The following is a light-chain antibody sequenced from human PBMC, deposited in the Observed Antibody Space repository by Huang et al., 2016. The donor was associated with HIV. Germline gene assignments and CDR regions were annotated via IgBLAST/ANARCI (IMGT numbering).Light chain of an antibody. Sequence: DIVMTQSPDSLAVSLGERATINCKSSQSVLFSSNNKNYLTWYQQKPGQTPKLLIYWASTRESGVPDRFSGSGSGTDVTLTISSLQAEDVTLYYCQQYYSVPLTFGQGTKLEIK. CDR3: QQYYSVPLT. J-gene: IGKJ2*01. V-gene: IGKV4-1*01. CDR1: QSVLFSSNNKNY. CDR2: WAS.